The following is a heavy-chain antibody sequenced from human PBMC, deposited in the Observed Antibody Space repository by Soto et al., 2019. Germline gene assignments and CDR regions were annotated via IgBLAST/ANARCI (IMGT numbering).Heavy chain of an antibody. V-gene: IGHV3-74*01. Sequence: ERTRRRSFAASGFTYSSYLMRAKRQGTRKGLGWVSRIYSDGCSTSYADSGKGRFTISRDNARNTLYLQMNSLRAEDTAVYYCARGVYYYDSSGNFDYWGQGTLVTVSS. CDR3: ARGVYYYDSSGNFDY. J-gene: IGHJ4*02. D-gene: IGHD3-22*01. CDR1: GFTYSSYL. CDR2: IYSDGCST.